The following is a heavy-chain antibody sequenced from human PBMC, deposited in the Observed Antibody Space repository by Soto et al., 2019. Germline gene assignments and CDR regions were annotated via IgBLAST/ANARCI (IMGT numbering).Heavy chain of an antibody. CDR1: GGSLSSGGYY. J-gene: IGHJ5*02. CDR3: ARYGGLIGALEYNCFDP. V-gene: IGHV4-31*03. CDR2: IYYSGST. D-gene: IGHD3-3*01. Sequence: SETLSLTCTVSGGSLSSGGYYWSWIRQHPGKGLEWIGYIYYSGSTYYNPSLKSRVTISVDTSKNQFSLKLSSVTAADTAVYYCARYGGLIGALEYNCFDPWGQGTLVTVSS.